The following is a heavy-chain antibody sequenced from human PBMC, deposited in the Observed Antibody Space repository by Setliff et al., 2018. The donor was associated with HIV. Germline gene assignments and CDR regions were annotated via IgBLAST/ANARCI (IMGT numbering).Heavy chain of an antibody. CDR2: ISYDGSNK. J-gene: IGHJ4*02. CDR1: GFTFSSYA. CDR3: AREEPFWNGYYYTYYFDS. D-gene: IGHD3-3*01. Sequence: GGSLRLSCAASGFTFSSYAMHWVRQAPGKGLEWVAVISYDGSNKYYADSVKGRFTISRDNSKNTLYLQMNSLRAEDTAVYYCAREEPFWNGYYYTYYFDSWGQGTLVTVSS. V-gene: IGHV3-30*04.